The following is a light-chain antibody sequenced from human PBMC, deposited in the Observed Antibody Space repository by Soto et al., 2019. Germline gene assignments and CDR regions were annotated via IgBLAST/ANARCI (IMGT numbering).Light chain of an antibody. CDR2: LGF. Sequence: EIVMTQSPPSLTVTPGEPASISCRSSQRLLHSNGNIFLDWYLQKPGQSPQILIYLGFNRASGVPDRGSGSAADTDFTMKISRVEAEDVGVYYCMQALQPPYTFGQGTKLEIK. CDR3: MQALQPPYT. J-gene: IGKJ2*01. CDR1: QRLLHSNGNIF. V-gene: IGKV2-28*01.